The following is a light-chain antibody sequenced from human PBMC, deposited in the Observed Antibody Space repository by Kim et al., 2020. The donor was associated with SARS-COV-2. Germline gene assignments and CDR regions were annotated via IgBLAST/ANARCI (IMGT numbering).Light chain of an antibody. Sequence: APGTTARITCGGNNIGSKSVHWYQQKPGRAPVLVIYYDSDRPSGIPERFSGSNSGNTATLTISRVEAGDEADYYCQVWDSSSDHVVFGGGTQLTVL. V-gene: IGLV3-21*04. J-gene: IGLJ2*01. CDR3: QVWDSSSDHVV. CDR2: YDS. CDR1: NIGSKS.